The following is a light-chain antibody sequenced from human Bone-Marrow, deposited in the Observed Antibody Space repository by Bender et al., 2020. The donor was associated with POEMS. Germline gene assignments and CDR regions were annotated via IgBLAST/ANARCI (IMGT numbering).Light chain of an antibody. CDR2: TNN. Sequence: QSVLTQPPSASGTPGQRVTISCSGSGSNIGGYPVNWYQQLPGTAPRLLIYTNNERPSGVPDRFSGSKSGTSASLAISGLRSEDEADYYCWSYAGSDTVVFGGGTKLTVL. CDR1: GSNIGGYP. J-gene: IGLJ2*01. V-gene: IGLV1-44*01. CDR3: WSYAGSDTVV.